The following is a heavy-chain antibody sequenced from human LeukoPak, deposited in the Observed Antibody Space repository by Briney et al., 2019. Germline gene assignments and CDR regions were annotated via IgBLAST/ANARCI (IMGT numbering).Heavy chain of an antibody. CDR1: GGSFSGYY. V-gene: IGHV4-38-2*02. CDR3: ARDRRSVWSFDY. D-gene: IGHD6-19*01. CDR2: IYHSGST. J-gene: IGHJ4*02. Sequence: SETLSLTCAVYGGSFSGYYWGWIRQPPGKGLEWIGSIYHSGSTYYNPSLKSRITISVDTSKNQFSLKLSSVTAADTAVYYCARDRRSVWSFDYWGQGTLVTVSS.